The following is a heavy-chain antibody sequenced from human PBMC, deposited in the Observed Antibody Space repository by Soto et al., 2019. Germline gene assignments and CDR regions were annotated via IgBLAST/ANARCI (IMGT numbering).Heavy chain of an antibody. D-gene: IGHD2-2*01. Sequence: GGSLRLSCAASGFTFSSYSMNWVRQAPGKGLEWVSSISSSSSYIYYADSVKGRFTISRDNAKNSLYLQMNSLRAEDTAVYYCARSGHCSSTSCHPPWFDPWGQGTLVTVSS. CDR3: ARSGHCSSTSCHPPWFDP. V-gene: IGHV3-21*01. CDR2: ISSSSSYI. J-gene: IGHJ5*02. CDR1: GFTFSSYS.